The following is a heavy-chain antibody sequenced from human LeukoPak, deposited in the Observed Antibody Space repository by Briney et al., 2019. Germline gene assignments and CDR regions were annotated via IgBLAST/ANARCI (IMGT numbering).Heavy chain of an antibody. Sequence: PSQTLSLTCTVSGGPISSGDYYWSWIRQPPGKGLEWIGYIYYSGSTYYNPSLKSRVTISVDTSKNQFSLKLSSVTAADTAVYYCARELEYCSSTSCHKAFDIWGQGTMVTVSS. V-gene: IGHV4-30-4*01. J-gene: IGHJ3*02. D-gene: IGHD2-2*01. CDR3: ARELEYCSSTSCHKAFDI. CDR2: IYYSGST. CDR1: GGPISSGDYY.